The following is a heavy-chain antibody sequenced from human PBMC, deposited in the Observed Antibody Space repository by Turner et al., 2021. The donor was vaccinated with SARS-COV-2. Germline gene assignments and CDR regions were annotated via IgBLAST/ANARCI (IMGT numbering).Heavy chain of an antibody. CDR1: GFSLKTRRLG. D-gene: IGHD4-17*01. J-gene: IGHJ4*02. Sequence: QVTLKESGPVLVKPTETLTLTCTVSGFSLKTRRLGVSWIRQPPGRALEWLAPIFSKDEHSYNTSLGNRLTISKDTSKSKVVLTMTNVDPMDTATYFRARTQVPGYGDYVSDFDDWGQGTLVTVSS. CDR3: ARTQVPGYGDYVSDFDD. V-gene: IGHV2-26*01. CDR2: IFSKDEH.